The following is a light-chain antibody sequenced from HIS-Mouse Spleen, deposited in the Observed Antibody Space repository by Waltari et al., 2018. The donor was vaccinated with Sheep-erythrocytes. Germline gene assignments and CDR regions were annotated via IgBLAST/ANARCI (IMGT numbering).Light chain of an antibody. CDR1: SSDVGSYNL. CDR2: EGS. Sequence: QSALTQPASVSGSPGQSITISCTGTSSDVGSYNLVSWYQQHPGKAPKLMIYEGSKRPAAVFNRFSGSKSGNTASLPISGLQAEDEADYYCCSYAGSSTPWVFGGGTKLTVL. V-gene: IGLV2-23*01. J-gene: IGLJ3*02. CDR3: CSYAGSSTPWV.